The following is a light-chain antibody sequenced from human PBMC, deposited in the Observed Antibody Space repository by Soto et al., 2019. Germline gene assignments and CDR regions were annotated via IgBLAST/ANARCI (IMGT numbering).Light chain of an antibody. CDR1: SSNIGSNF. CDR3: ATWDDSLSSVV. CDR2: RNN. Sequence: QSVLTQPPSASGTPGQRVTISCSGSSSNIGSNFVFWYQQLPGTAPKVLIYRNNERPSVVPDRFSGSKSSTSASLAISRLRSEDEADYYCATWDDSLSSVVFGGATKLTVL. V-gene: IGLV1-47*01. J-gene: IGLJ2*01.